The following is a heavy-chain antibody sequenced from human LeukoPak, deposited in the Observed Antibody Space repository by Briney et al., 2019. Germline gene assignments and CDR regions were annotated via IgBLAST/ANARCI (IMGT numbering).Heavy chain of an antibody. CDR3: VVVVEPPDSDGFDV. J-gene: IGHJ3*01. D-gene: IGHD1-14*01. CDR1: GFTFSSYW. V-gene: IGHV3-7*01. Sequence: GGSLRLSCAASGFTFSSYWMSWVRQAPGKGLEWVANIKQDGSEKYYVDSVKGRFTIPRDNARNTLSLQMNSLTIEDTAVYYCVVVVEPPDSDGFDVWGQGTMITVSS. CDR2: IKQDGSEK.